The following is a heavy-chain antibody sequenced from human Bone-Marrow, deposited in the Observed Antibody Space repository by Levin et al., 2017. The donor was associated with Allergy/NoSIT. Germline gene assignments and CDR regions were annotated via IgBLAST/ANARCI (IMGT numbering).Heavy chain of an antibody. J-gene: IGHJ6*02. CDR3: ARDRGVVVPAAIRYYYYGMDV. V-gene: IGHV3-21*01. CDR2: ISSSSSYI. CDR1: GFTFSSYS. Sequence: GGSLRLSCAASGFTFSSYSMNWVRQAPGKGLEWVSSISSSSSYIYYADSVKGRFTISRDNAKNSLYLQMNSLRAEDTAVYYCARDRGVVVPAAIRYYYYGMDVWGQGTTVTVSS. D-gene: IGHD2-2*02.